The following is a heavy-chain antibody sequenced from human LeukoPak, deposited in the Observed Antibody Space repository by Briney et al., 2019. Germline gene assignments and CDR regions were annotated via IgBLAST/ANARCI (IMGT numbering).Heavy chain of an antibody. CDR1: GFTFSSYE. J-gene: IGHJ4*02. CDR2: ISSSGSTI. V-gene: IGHV3-48*03. Sequence: GGSLRLSCAASGFTFSSYEMSWVRQAPGKGLEWVSYISSSGSTIYYADSVKGRFTISRDNAKNSLYLQMNSLRAEDTAVYYCAKAKYSSGWDAELDYWGQGTLVTVSS. CDR3: AKAKYSSGWDAELDY. D-gene: IGHD6-19*01.